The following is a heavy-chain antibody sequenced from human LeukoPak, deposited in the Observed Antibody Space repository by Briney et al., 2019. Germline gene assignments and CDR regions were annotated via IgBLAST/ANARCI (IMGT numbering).Heavy chain of an antibody. CDR3: ARVYCSGGSCSSRGFLDYYGMDV. D-gene: IGHD2-15*01. CDR1: GGSFSGYY. V-gene: IGHV4-34*01. J-gene: IGHJ6*02. CDR2: INHSGST. Sequence: ASETLSLTCAVYGGSFSGYYWSWIRQPPGKGLEWIGEINHSGSTNYNPSLKSRVTISVATSKNQFSLKLSSVTAADTAVYYCARVYCSGGSCSSRGFLDYYGMDVWGQGTTVTVSS.